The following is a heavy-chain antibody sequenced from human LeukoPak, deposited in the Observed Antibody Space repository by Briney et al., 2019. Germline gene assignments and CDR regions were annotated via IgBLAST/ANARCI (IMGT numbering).Heavy chain of an antibody. V-gene: IGHV3-21*01. CDR2: ISSSSSYI. Sequence: GGSLRLSCAASGFTFSSYSVNWVRQAPGKGLEWVSSISSSSSYIYYADSVKGRFTISRDNAKNSLYLQMNSLRAEDTAVYYCARSLHDYSLYYYGMDVWGQGTTVTVSS. CDR1: GFTFSSYS. J-gene: IGHJ6*02. D-gene: IGHD2-15*01. CDR3: ARSLHDYSLYYYGMDV.